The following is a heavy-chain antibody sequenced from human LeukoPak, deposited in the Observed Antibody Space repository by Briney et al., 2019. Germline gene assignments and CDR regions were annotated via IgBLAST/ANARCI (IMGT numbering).Heavy chain of an antibody. D-gene: IGHD2-15*01. Sequence: PGGSLRLSCAASGFTFSSYGMHWVRQAPGKGLEWVAFIRYDGSNKYYADSVKGRFTISRDNSKNTLYLQMNSLRAEDTAVYYCAKDCKYCSGGSCYFDYWGQGTLVTVSS. CDR2: IRYDGSNK. CDR3: AKDCKYCSGGSCYFDY. J-gene: IGHJ4*02. V-gene: IGHV3-30*02. CDR1: GFTFSSYG.